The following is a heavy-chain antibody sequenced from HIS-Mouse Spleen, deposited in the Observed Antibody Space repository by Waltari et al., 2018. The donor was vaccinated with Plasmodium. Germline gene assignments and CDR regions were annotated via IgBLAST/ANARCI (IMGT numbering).Heavy chain of an antibody. D-gene: IGHD6-19*01. J-gene: IGHJ4*02. CDR3: ARGPGYSSGWYYFDY. V-gene: IGHV4-34*01. Sequence: QVQLQQWGAGLLKPSETLPPTCPAYGGSFRGYYWSWNRQPPGKGLEWIGEINHSGSTNYNPSLKSRVTISVDTSKNQFSLKLSSVTAADTAVYYCARGPGYSSGWYYFDYWGQGTLVTGSS. CDR1: GGSFRGYY. CDR2: INHSGST.